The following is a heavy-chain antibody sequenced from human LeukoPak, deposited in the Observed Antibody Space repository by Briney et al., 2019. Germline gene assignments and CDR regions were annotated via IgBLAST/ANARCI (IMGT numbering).Heavy chain of an antibody. CDR3: ARDQPYQLFPPYYYYYGMDV. D-gene: IGHD2-2*01. V-gene: IGHV4-34*01. CDR2: INHSGST. CDR1: GGSFSGYY. J-gene: IGHJ6*02. Sequence: SETLSLTCAVYGGSFSGYYWSWIRQPPGKGLEWIGEINHSGSTSYNPSLKGRVTISVDTSKNQFSLKLSSVTAADTAVYYCARDQPYQLFPPYYYYYGMDVWGQGTTVTVSS.